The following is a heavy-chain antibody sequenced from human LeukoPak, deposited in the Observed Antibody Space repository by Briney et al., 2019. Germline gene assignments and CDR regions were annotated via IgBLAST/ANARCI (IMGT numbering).Heavy chain of an antibody. CDR3: TRLGGGNGPRDYYYYMDV. J-gene: IGHJ6*03. V-gene: IGHV3-73*01. CDR2: IRSKANSYAT. CDR1: GFTFSSYG. D-gene: IGHD4-23*01. Sequence: PGGSLRLSCAASGFTFSSYGMHWVRQASGKGLEWVGRIRSKANSYATAYAASVKGRFTISRDDSKNTAYLQMNSLKTEDTAVYYCTRLGGGNGPRDYYYYMDVWGKGTTVTISS.